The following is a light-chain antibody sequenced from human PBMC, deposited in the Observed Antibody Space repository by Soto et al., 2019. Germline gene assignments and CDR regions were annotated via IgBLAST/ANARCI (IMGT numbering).Light chain of an antibody. Sequence: SVLTQPPSVSAAPGQKVTMSCSGSSSNIGEYYVSWHQQLPGTAPKLLIYENDKRPSGIPDRFSGSKSGTSATLDITGLQTGDEADYYCGTWDSSLTTFVFGTGTKVTVL. V-gene: IGLV1-51*02. CDR2: END. CDR3: GTWDSSLTTFV. J-gene: IGLJ1*01. CDR1: SSNIGEYY.